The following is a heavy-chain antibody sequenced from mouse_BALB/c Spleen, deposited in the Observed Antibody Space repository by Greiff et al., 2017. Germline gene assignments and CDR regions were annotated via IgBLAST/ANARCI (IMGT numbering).Heavy chain of an antibody. CDR3: ARDGYYVRYFDY. Sequence: QVQLKQPGAELVKPGASVKLSCKASGYTFTSYWMHWVKQRPGQGLEWIGEINPSNGRTNYNEKFKSKATLTVDKSSSTAYMQLSSLTSEDSAVYYCARDGYYVRYFDYWGQGTTLTVSS. J-gene: IGHJ2*01. D-gene: IGHD2-3*01. CDR2: INPSNGRT. V-gene: IGHV1S81*02. CDR1: GYTFTSYW.